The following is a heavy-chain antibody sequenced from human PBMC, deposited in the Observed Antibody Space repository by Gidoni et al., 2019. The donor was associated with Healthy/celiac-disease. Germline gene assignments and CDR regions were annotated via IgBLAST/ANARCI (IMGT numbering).Heavy chain of an antibody. CDR2: IRSEDYGGTT. D-gene: IGHD5-12*01. Sequence: EVQLVESGGGLVKQGRSLRLSCTASGFTFGDYAMIWFRQAPGKGMEWVGFIRSEDYGGTTEYAASVKGRFTISRDDSKSIAYLQMNSLKTEDTAVYYCTRAVGGWLQSPGDWGQGTLVTVS. J-gene: IGHJ4*02. CDR1: GFTFGDYA. V-gene: IGHV3-49*05. CDR3: TRAVGGWLQSPGD.